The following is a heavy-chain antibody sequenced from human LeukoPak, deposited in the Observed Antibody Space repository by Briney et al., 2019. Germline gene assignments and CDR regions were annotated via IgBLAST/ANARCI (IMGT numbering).Heavy chain of an antibody. Sequence: GGSLRLSCAASGFTFSSYAMSWVRQAPGKGLEWVSAISDSGGSTYYADSVKGRFTISRDNSKNTLYLQMNSLRAEDTAVYYCAKCPVFDDYFDYWGQGTLVTVSS. CDR3: AKCPVFDDYFDY. V-gene: IGHV3-23*01. CDR1: GFTFSSYA. CDR2: ISDSGGST. J-gene: IGHJ4*02. D-gene: IGHD3-9*01.